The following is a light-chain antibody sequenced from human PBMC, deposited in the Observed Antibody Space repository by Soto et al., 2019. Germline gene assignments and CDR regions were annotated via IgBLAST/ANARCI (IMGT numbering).Light chain of an antibody. CDR1: SSDLGIYNF. Sequence: HSALTNPASVSGSPGQSLPITCTGTSSDLGIYNFVSWYQQHPGKALKLMIYEVSKRPSGVSNRFSGSKSGNTASLTISGLQAEDEADYYCCSYAGSSTSPYVFGTGTKVTVL. J-gene: IGLJ1*01. CDR2: EVS. V-gene: IGLV2-23*02. CDR3: CSYAGSSTSPYV.